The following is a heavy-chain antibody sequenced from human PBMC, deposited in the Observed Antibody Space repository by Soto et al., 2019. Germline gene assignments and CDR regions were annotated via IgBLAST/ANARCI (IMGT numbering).Heavy chain of an antibody. Sequence: QVQLQESGPGLVKPSETLSLTCTVSGASIYTYHWSWIRQPPGKGLEWIGQIYHTGSTNYNPSLKSRVTISIDTSKNQFSLRLTSVTAADTAMYYCATISGASVWGQGTTVTVSS. D-gene: IGHD2-21*01. CDR2: IYHTGST. CDR1: GASIYTYH. CDR3: ATISGASV. J-gene: IGHJ6*02. V-gene: IGHV4-59*01.